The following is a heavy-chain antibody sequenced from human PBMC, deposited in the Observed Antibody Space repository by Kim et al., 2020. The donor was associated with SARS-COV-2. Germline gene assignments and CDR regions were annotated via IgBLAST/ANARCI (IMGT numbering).Heavy chain of an antibody. V-gene: IGHV4-59*13. CDR1: GGSISSYY. D-gene: IGHD6-13*01. CDR2: IYYSGST. J-gene: IGHJ5*02. CDR3: ARGVAAAGTNWFDP. Sequence: SETLSLTCTVSGGSISSYYWSWIRQPPGKGLEWIGYIYYSGSTNYNPSLKSRVTISVDTSKNQFSLKLSSVTAADTAVYYCARGVAAAGTNWFDPWGQGTLVTVSS.